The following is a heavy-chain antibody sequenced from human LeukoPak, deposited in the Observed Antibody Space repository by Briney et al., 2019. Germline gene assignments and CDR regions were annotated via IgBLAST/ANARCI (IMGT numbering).Heavy chain of an antibody. V-gene: IGHV3-30*18. J-gene: IGHJ3*02. CDR3: AKDIGSSWADAFDI. CDR1: GFTFSSYG. Sequence: GRSLRLSCAASGFTFSSYGMHWVREAPGKGLEWVAVIWYGGSNKYYADSVKGRFTSSTDNSKNPRYLQMNSLRAEDTAVYYCAKDIGSSWADAFDIWGQGTMVTVS. CDR2: IWYGGSNK. D-gene: IGHD6-13*01.